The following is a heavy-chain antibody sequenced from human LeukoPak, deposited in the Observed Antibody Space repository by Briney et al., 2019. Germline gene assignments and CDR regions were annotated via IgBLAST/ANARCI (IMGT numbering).Heavy chain of an antibody. J-gene: IGHJ4*02. Sequence: ETLSLTCAVYGGSFSGYYWSWIRQPPGKGLEWIGEINHSGSTNYNPSLKSRVTISVDTSKNQFSLKLSSVTAADTAVYYCARASSGWYGLFDYWGQGTLVTVSS. V-gene: IGHV4-34*01. CDR3: ARASSGWYGLFDY. CDR1: GGSFSGYY. D-gene: IGHD6-19*01. CDR2: INHSGST.